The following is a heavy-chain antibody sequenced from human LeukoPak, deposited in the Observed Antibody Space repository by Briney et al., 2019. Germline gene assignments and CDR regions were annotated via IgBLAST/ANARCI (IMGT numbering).Heavy chain of an antibody. CDR1: GFTFSSYA. J-gene: IGHJ5*02. CDR3: AKVGSRMVRGVINWFDP. D-gene: IGHD3-10*01. Sequence: GGSLRLSCAASGFTFSSYAMSWVRQAPGKGVEWVSAISGSGGSTYYADSVKGRFTISRDNSKNTLYLQMNSLRAEDTAVYYCAKVGSRMVRGVINWFDPWGQGTLVTVSS. CDR2: ISGSGGST. V-gene: IGHV3-23*01.